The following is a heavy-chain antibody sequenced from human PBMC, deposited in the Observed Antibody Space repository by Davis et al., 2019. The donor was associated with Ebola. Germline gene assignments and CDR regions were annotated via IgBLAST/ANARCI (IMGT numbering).Heavy chain of an antibody. CDR2: IQPDGSDK. Sequence: PGGSLRLSCAASGFTFSNYWMNWVRQAPGKGPEWVAYIQPDGSDKYYVDSVKGRFTISRDNAKNSLYLQMNSLGAEDAAVYYCARDRGWLQHDYWGQGTLVIVSS. CDR3: ARDRGWLQHDY. CDR1: GFTFSNYW. D-gene: IGHD5-24*01. V-gene: IGHV3-7*01. J-gene: IGHJ4*02.